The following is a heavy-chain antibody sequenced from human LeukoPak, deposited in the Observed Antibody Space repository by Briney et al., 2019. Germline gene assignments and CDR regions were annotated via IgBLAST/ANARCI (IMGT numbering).Heavy chain of an antibody. V-gene: IGHV3-30*02. CDR2: IQYDGSKK. CDR1: GFTFSSNG. CDR3: ARLNDDYDRANFDY. Sequence: PGGSLRLSCVASGFTFSSNGMHWVRQAPGKGLEWVTFIQYDGSKKYYADSVKGRFTISRDNAKNSLYLQMNSLGAEDTAVYYCARLNDDYDRANFDYWGQGTLVTVSS. D-gene: IGHD4-17*01. J-gene: IGHJ4*02.